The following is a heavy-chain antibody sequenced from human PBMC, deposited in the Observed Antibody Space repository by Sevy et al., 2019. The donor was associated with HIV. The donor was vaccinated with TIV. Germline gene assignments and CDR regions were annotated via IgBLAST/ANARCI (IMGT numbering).Heavy chain of an antibody. J-gene: IGHJ4*02. CDR3: ATDVGYPGKLDH. CDR1: GVSFSNAW. V-gene: IGHV3-23*01. CDR2: ISGSGAAT. Sequence: GGSLRLSCAASGVSFSNAWMNWVRQAPGKGLEWVSAISGSGAATYYADSVKGRFTISRDNSKTTLFLQMYSLRADDTAIYYCATDVGYPGKLDHWGQGTLVTVSS. D-gene: IGHD6-25*01.